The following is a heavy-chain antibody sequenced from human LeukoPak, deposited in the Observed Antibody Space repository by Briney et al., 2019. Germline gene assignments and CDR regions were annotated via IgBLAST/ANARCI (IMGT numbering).Heavy chain of an antibody. V-gene: IGHV1-69*05. D-gene: IGHD5-18*01. J-gene: IGHJ5*02. CDR3: ARGGYSYGYWFDP. CDR2: IIPIFGTA. CDR1: GGTFSSYA. Sequence: SVKVSCKASGGTFSSYAISWVRQAPGQGLEWMGGIIPIFGTANYAQKFQGRVTITTDESTSTAYMELASLRSEDTAVYYCARGGYSYGYWFDPWGQGTLVTVSS.